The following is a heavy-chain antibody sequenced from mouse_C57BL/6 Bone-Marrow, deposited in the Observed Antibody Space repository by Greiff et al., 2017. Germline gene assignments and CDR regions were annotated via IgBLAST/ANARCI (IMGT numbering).Heavy chain of an antibody. Sequence: VQLVESGAELAKPGASVTLSCKASGYTFTSYWMHWVQQRPGQGLEWIGYINPSSRYSKSNQKFKHKPTFTAEKSSSTAYMQLSSRTYEDSAGYYCAREGDYDSSSLHWYFDVWGTGTTVTVSS. CDR1: GYTFTSYW. J-gene: IGHJ1*03. V-gene: IGHV1-7*01. CDR3: AREGDYDSSSLHWYFDV. CDR2: INPSSRYS. D-gene: IGHD1-1*01.